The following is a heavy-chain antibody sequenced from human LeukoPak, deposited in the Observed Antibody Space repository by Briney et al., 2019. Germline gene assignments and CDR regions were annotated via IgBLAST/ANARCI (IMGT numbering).Heavy chain of an antibody. J-gene: IGHJ4*02. CDR3: ARARNIYDILTDGLNY. CDR2: ASYDGNNK. CDR1: GFTFNIFS. D-gene: IGHD3-9*01. Sequence: PGGSLRLSCAASGFTFNIFSMHWVRQAPGKGLEWVAVASYDGNNKYYADSVKGRFTISRDNSKNTVYLQMNSLRAEDTAVYYCARARNIYDILTDGLNYWGQGTLVTVSS. V-gene: IGHV3-30-3*01.